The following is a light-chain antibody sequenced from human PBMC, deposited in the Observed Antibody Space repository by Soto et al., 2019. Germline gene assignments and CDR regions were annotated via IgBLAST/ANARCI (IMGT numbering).Light chain of an antibody. CDR3: QQYHTWPRT. CDR2: GAS. Sequence: EIVMTHSPASLSVPPGERATLSCRASQSVRRNFAWYLQKPGXXPRLVIYGASTSATAVPARFTASGSGTXLTLXXSSLQSEDFGVYYRQQYHTWPRTFGQGTKVDI. V-gene: IGKV3-15*01. J-gene: IGKJ1*01. CDR1: QSVRRN.